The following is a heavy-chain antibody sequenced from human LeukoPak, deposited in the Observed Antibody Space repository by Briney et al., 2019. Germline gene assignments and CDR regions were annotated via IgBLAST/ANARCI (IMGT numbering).Heavy chain of an antibody. J-gene: IGHJ4*02. CDR1: RFTFSTYW. V-gene: IGHV3-74*01. CDR3: ARGAYNSGPDY. D-gene: IGHD6-19*01. Sequence: GGSLRLSCAASRFTFSTYWMHWVRQAPGKGLVWVSRINNDGSITNYADSVKGRFTISRDNAKSTLYLQMNSLRAEDTAVYFCARGAYNSGPDYWGQGTLVTVSS. CDR2: INNDGSIT.